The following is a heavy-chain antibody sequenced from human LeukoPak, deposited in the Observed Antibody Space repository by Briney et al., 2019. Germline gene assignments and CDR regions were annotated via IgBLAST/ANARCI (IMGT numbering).Heavy chain of an antibody. CDR1: GYTFTSYD. J-gene: IGHJ6*02. D-gene: IGHD6-13*01. V-gene: IGHV1-8*01. Sequence: ASVKVSCKASGYTFTSYDINWVRQATGQGLEWMGWMNPNSGNTGYAQKFQGRVTMTRNTSISTAYMELSSLRSEDTAVYYCARDRGYSSSWSNYYGMDVWGQGTTVTVSS. CDR3: ARDRGYSSSWSNYYGMDV. CDR2: MNPNSGNT.